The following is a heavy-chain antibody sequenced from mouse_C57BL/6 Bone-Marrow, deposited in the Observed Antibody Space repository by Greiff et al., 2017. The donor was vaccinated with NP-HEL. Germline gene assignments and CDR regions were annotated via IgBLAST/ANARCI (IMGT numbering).Heavy chain of an antibody. J-gene: IGHJ4*01. Sequence: VQLQQSGPELVKPGASVKIPCKASGYTFTDYNMDWVKQSHGKSLEWIGDINPNNGGTIYNQKFKGKATLTVDKSSSTAYMELRSLTSEDTAVYYCARANYYGSSYHYYAMDYWGQGTSVTVSS. CDR2: INPNNGGT. V-gene: IGHV1-18*01. CDR3: ARANYYGSSYHYYAMDY. CDR1: GYTFTDYN. D-gene: IGHD1-1*01.